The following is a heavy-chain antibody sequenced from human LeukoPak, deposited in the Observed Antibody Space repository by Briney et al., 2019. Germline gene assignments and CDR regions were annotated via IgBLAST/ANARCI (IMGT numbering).Heavy chain of an antibody. D-gene: IGHD6-13*01. V-gene: IGHV4-59*01. Sequence: SETLFLTCTVSGGSISSYYWSWIRQPAGKGLEWIEYIYYSGSTNYNPSLKRRVTISVDTSKHQFSLKLSSATAAATAVYYCARGAAGIDYWGQGTLVTVSS. CDR1: GGSISSYY. CDR2: IYYSGST. J-gene: IGHJ4*02. CDR3: ARGAAGIDY.